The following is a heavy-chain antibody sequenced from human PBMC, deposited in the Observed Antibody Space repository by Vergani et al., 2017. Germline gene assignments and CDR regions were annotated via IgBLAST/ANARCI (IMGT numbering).Heavy chain of an antibody. D-gene: IGHD4-11*01. Sequence: QVQLVQSGAEVKEPGSSVKVSCKASGGTFSSYAISWLRQAPGQGLEWMGRIIPIFGTANYAQKFQGRVTITADESTSTAYMELRSLRSDDTAVYYCARVQGLQYVYYYYYYMDVWGKGTTVTVSS. CDR3: ARVQGLQYVYYYYYYMDV. CDR1: GGTFSSYA. CDR2: IIPIFGTA. V-gene: IGHV1-69*18. J-gene: IGHJ6*03.